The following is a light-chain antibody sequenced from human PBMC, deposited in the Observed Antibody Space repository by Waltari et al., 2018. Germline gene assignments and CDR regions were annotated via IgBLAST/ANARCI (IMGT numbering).Light chain of an antibody. CDR2: EVT. V-gene: IGLV2-14*03. CDR3: SSNVGRSALI. CDR1: IGAYSY. J-gene: IGLJ2*01. Sequence: QSALTQPASVSGSPGQSITISCSGSIGAYSYVSWYQQYPGKPPKLLIYEVTSRPSGVSPRFSGSKSGNTASLTISGLQSEDEADYFCSSNVGRSALIFGGGTKVTVL.